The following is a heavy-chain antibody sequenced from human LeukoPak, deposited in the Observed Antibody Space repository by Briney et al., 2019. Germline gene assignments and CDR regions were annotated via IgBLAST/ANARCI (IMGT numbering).Heavy chain of an antibody. V-gene: IGHV3-30*02. CDR2: IRYDGSNK. CDR1: GFTFSSYD. Sequence: GGSLRLSCAPSGFTFSSYDMHWVRQAPGKGLEWVAFIRYDGSNKYCADSVKGRFTISRDNSKNTLYLQMNSLRADDTAVYYCAKDYCSSTSCHFDYWGQGTLVTVSS. D-gene: IGHD2-2*01. J-gene: IGHJ4*02. CDR3: AKDYCSSTSCHFDY.